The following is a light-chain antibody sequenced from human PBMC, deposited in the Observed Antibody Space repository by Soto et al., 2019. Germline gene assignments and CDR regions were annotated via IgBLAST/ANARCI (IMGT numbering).Light chain of an antibody. J-gene: IGKJ1*01. Sequence: EIVMAQSPATLSVSPGERSTLSCGASQSVTSMSAWYQQQPGEAHSLLIYGASTRATGIPDSISGSASGTDFTLTISRLEHEDFVVYHCQQYDGSPRTFGQGTKVDIK. CDR2: GAS. CDR1: QSVTSM. V-gene: IGKV3D-15*01. CDR3: QQYDGSPRT.